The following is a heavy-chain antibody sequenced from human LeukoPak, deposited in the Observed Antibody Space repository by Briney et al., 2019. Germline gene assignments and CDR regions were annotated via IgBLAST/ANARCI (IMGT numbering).Heavy chain of an antibody. CDR2: IWYDGTNK. J-gene: IGHJ4*02. V-gene: IGHV3-33*01. D-gene: IGHD5-18*01. CDR3: ARDQRGFSYSKYYFDY. Sequence: GGSLRLSCAASGFSFSSYGMHWVRQAPGKGLEWVAVIWYDGTNKYYADSVKGRFTISRDNSKNTLYLQMNSLRAGDTAVYYCARDQRGFSYSKYYFDYWGQGTLVTVSS. CDR1: GFSFSSYG.